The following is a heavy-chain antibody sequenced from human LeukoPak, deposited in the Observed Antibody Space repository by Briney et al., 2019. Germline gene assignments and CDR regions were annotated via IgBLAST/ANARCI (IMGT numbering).Heavy chain of an antibody. Sequence: GVSLRLSCAPSGFTFSSYWMHGVRQAPGKGLVWVSRINTDGSSTSYADSVKGRFTISRDNAKNTLYLQMNSLRAEDTAVYYCARGRQVDRYYFDYWGQGTLVTVSS. CDR3: ARGRQVDRYYFDY. CDR1: GFTFSSYW. J-gene: IGHJ4*02. D-gene: IGHD3/OR15-3a*01. CDR2: INTDGSST. V-gene: IGHV3-74*01.